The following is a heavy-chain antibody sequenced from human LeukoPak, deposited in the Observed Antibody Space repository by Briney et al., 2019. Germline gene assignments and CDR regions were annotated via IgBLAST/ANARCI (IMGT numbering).Heavy chain of an antibody. V-gene: IGHV1-18*01. D-gene: IGHD3-16*01. CDR1: GYTFTSYG. CDR2: ISAYNGNT. CDR3: AGGVAGGEN. Sequence: ASVKVSCKASGYTFTSYGISWVRQAPGQGLEWMGWISAYNGNTNYAQKLQGRVTITRDTSASTAYMELSSLRSEDTAVFYFAGGVAGGENWGQGTLVTVSS. J-gene: IGHJ4*02.